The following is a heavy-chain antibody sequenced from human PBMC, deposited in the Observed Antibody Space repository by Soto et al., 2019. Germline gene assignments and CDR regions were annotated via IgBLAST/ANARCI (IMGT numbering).Heavy chain of an antibody. J-gene: IGHJ2*01. CDR1: GGSFSGYY. CDR3: ATGGKHKLVSSQYLDL. D-gene: IGHD3-9*01. Sequence: SETLSLTCAVYGGSFSGYYWSWIRQPPGKGLEWIGEIDHSGGTNYNPSLKSRVTISVDTSKNQFSLKLSSVTAADTAVYFCATGGKHKLVSSQYLDLCGRGTLVTIYS. CDR2: IDHSGGT. V-gene: IGHV4-34*01.